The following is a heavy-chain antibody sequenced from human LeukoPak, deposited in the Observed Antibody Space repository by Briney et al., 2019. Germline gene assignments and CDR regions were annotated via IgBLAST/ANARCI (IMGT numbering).Heavy chain of an antibody. CDR1: GFTFRTYA. D-gene: IGHD3-3*01. CDR3: AKDPSYEMIDY. Sequence: GGSLRLSCSASGFTFRTYAMHWVRQAPGKGLEYVSAISSNGGNTYSADSVKGRFTITRDNSKNALYLQMSSLRAEDTAVYYCAKDPSYEMIDYWGQGTLVTVSS. V-gene: IGHV3-64D*06. CDR2: ISSNGGNT. J-gene: IGHJ4*02.